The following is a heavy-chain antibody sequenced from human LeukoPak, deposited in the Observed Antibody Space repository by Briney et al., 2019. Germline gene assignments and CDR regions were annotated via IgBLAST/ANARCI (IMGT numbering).Heavy chain of an antibody. CDR2: MDPNSGNT. CDR3: ARDPAYSYGYPDAFDI. V-gene: IGHV1-8*01. Sequence: ASVKVSCKASGYTFTSYDINWVRQATGQGLEWMGWMDPNSGNTGYAQKFQGRVTTTRNTSISTAYMELSSLRSEDTAVYYCARDPAYSYGYPDAFDIWGQGTMVTVSS. CDR1: GYTFTSYD. J-gene: IGHJ3*02. D-gene: IGHD5-18*01.